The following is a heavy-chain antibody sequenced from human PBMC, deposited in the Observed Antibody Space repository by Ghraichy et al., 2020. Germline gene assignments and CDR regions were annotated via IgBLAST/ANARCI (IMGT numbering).Heavy chain of an antibody. CDR1: GGSISSYY. D-gene: IGHD7-27*01. Sequence: SETLSLTCTVSGGSISSYYWSWIRQPPGKGLEWIGYIYYSGSTNYNPSLKSRVTISVDTSKNQFSLKLSSVTAADTAVYYCARLVTGWDAFDIWGQGTMVTVSS. V-gene: IGHV4-59*01. CDR2: IYYSGST. CDR3: ARLVTGWDAFDI. J-gene: IGHJ3*02.